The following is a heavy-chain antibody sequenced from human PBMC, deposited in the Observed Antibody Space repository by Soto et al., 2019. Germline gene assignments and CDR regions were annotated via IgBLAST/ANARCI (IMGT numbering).Heavy chain of an antibody. Sequence: SETLSLTCTVSGGSISSGGYYWSWIRQHPGKGMEWIGYIYYSGSTYYNYYNPSLKSRVTISVDTSKNQFSLKLSSVTAADTAVYYCATSGDGHGFWSTYDQPPYWGQGTLVTVSS. D-gene: IGHD3-3*01. CDR1: GGSISSGGYY. CDR2: IYYSGSTYYN. J-gene: IGHJ4*02. V-gene: IGHV4-31*03. CDR3: ATSGDGHGFWSTYDQPPY.